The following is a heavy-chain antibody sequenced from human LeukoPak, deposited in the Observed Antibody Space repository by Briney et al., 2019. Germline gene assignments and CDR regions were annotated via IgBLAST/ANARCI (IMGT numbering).Heavy chain of an antibody. J-gene: IGHJ4*02. CDR3: AREDGIRLLQPGK. Sequence: SVKVSCKASGGTFSSYAISWVRQAPGQGLEWMGRFIPILGIANYAQKFQGRVTITADKSTSTAYMELSSLRSEDTAVYYCAREDGIRLLQPGKWGQGTLVTVSS. CDR1: GGTFSSYA. V-gene: IGHV1-69*04. D-gene: IGHD5-24*01. CDR2: FIPILGIA.